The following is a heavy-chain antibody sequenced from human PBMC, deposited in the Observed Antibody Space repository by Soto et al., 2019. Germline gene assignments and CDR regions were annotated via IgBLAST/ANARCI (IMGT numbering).Heavy chain of an antibody. D-gene: IGHD3-10*01. CDR2: IYYSGST. V-gene: IGHV4-59*01. J-gene: IGHJ6*02. CDR1: GGSISSYY. Sequence: QVQLQESGPGLVKPSETLSLTCTVSGGSISSYYWSWIRQPPGKGLEWIAYIYYSGSTNYNPSLKSRVTISVDTSKNQFSLKLSSVTAADMAVYYCARDRRVRGVIRLGDVWGQGTTVTVSS. CDR3: ARDRRVRGVIRLGDV.